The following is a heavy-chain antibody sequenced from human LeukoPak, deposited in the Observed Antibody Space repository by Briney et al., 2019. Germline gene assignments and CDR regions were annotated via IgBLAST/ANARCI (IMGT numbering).Heavy chain of an antibody. CDR2: IYWNDDK. CDR1: GFSLSTSGVD. Sequence: SGPTLVNPTQTLTLTCTFSGFSLSTSGVDVGWIRQPPGKALEWLALIYWNDDKRYSPSLKSRLTITKDTSKNQVVLTMTNMDPVDTATYYCARLYCSSTSCYRPYNWFDPWGQGTLVTVSS. J-gene: IGHJ5*02. V-gene: IGHV2-5*01. D-gene: IGHD2-2*01. CDR3: ARLYCSSTSCYRPYNWFDP.